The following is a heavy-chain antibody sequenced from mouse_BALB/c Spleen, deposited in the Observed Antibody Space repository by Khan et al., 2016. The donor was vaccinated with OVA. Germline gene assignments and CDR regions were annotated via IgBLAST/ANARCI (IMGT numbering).Heavy chain of an antibody. CDR2: IAPGSGSA. Sequence: DLVKPGASVKLSCKASGYTFTSYWINWIKQRPGQGLEWIGRIAPGSGSAYYNEMFTGKATLTVDTSSSTAYFQLNSRTSEDSAVYFCARSNYYGSSLYAMDYWGQGTSVTVSS. J-gene: IGHJ4*01. V-gene: IGHV1S41*01. CDR1: GYTFTSYW. CDR3: ARSNYYGSSLYAMDY. D-gene: IGHD1-1*01.